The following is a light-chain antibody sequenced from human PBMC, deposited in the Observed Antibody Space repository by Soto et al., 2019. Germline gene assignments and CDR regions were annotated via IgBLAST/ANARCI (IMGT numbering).Light chain of an antibody. CDR2: DVS. J-gene: IGLJ1*01. V-gene: IGLV2-14*03. CDR3: SSYRSSETLV. CDR1: SSDVGAYNY. Sequence: QSALTQPASVYGSPGQSITLSCTGTSSDVGAYNYVSWYQQHPGKAPKLMIYDVSNRPSGVSNRFSGSKSGNTASLTISGLQGEDEADYYCSSYRSSETLVFGTGTKVTV.